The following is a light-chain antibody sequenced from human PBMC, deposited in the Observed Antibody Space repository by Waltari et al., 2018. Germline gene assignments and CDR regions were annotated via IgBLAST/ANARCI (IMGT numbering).Light chain of an antibody. Sequence: EIVLTQSGTLSLSPGERATLYCRASQSVSRYLAWYQQKPGQAPRLLLYDASSRATGIPDRFSGSGSGTDFSLTISRLEPEDFAVYYCQKYGSLPATFGQGTKVEIK. CDR2: DAS. V-gene: IGKV3-20*01. J-gene: IGKJ1*01. CDR1: QSVSRY. CDR3: QKYGSLPAT.